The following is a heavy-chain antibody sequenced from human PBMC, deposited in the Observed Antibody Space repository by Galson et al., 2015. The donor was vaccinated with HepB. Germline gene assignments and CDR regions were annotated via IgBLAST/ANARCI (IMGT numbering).Heavy chain of an antibody. CDR2: IWYDGSNK. D-gene: IGHD3-22*01. J-gene: IGHJ5*02. V-gene: IGHV3-33*08. CDR3: ARGDDSSGYYP. CDR1: GFTFRNYA. Sequence: SLRLSCAASGFTFRNYAMTWVRQAPGKGLEWVAVIWYDGSNKYYADSVKGRFTISRDNSKNTLYLQMNSLRAEDAAVYYCARGDDSSGYYPWGQGTLVTVSS.